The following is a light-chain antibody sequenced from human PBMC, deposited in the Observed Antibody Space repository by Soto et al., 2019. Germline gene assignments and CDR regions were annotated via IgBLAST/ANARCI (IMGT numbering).Light chain of an antibody. CDR1: SFNVGGNT. J-gene: IGLJ2*01. CDR2: SNN. Sequence: QRVTISCSGSSFNVGGNTVNWYQQVTGTAPKLLINSNNQRPSGVPDRFSGSKSGTSASLAISGLQSEDEADYYCAAWDDSLNGVVFGGGTK. V-gene: IGLV1-44*01. CDR3: AAWDDSLNGVV.